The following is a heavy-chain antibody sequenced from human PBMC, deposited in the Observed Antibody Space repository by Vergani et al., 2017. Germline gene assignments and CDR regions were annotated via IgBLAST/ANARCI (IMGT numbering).Heavy chain of an antibody. CDR3: ARDRRAAAGYVAYYYYYGMDV. CDR1: GGSISSSSYY. V-gene: IGHV4-39*02. J-gene: IGHJ6*02. D-gene: IGHD6-13*01. Sequence: QLQLQESGPGLVKPSETLSLTCTVSGGSISSSSYYWGWIRQPPGKGLEWIGSIYYSGSTYYNPSLKSRVTISVDTSTNQFSLKLSSVTAADTAVYYCARDRRAAAGYVAYYYYYGMDVWGQGTTVTVSS. CDR2: IYYSGST.